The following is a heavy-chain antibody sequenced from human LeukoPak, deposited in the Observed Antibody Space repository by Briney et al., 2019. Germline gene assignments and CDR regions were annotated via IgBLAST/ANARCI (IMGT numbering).Heavy chain of an antibody. CDR2: IIPIFGTA. D-gene: IGHD6-19*01. CDR1: GGTFSSYA. J-gene: IGHJ3*02. V-gene: IGHV1-69*05. CDR3: ARGVAVAGDAFDI. Sequence: ASVEVSCKASGGTFSSYAISWVRQAPGQGLEWMGGIIPIFGTANYAQKFQGRVTITTDESTSTAYMELSSLRSEDTAVYYCARGVAVAGDAFDIWGQGTMVTVSS.